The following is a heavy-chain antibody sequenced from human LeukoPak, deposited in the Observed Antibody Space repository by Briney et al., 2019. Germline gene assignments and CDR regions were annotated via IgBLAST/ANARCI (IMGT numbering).Heavy chain of an antibody. CDR3: ATGGSQVTTDFANC. D-gene: IGHD4-17*01. Sequence: GESLHISCKASGYTFTNYWISWVRQMPGKGLEWMGRIDPRDSYTKYSPSFEGPVTISVDKSISTAFLQWSSLKASDSAIYFCATGGSQVTTDFANCWGPGTQVAVSS. V-gene: IGHV5-10-1*01. J-gene: IGHJ4*02. CDR1: GYTFTNYW. CDR2: IDPRDSYT.